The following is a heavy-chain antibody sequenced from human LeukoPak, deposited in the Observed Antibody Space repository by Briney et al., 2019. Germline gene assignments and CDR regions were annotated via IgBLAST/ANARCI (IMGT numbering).Heavy chain of an antibody. Sequence: SVTVSCKASGGTFSSYAISWVRQAPGQGLEWMGRIIPIFGIANYAQKFQGRVTITADKSTSTAYMELSSLRSEDTAVYYCARDSNGDYGYYFDYWGQGTLVTVSS. CDR2: IIPIFGIA. J-gene: IGHJ4*02. CDR1: GGTFSSYA. V-gene: IGHV1-69*04. CDR3: ARDSNGDYGYYFDY. D-gene: IGHD4-17*01.